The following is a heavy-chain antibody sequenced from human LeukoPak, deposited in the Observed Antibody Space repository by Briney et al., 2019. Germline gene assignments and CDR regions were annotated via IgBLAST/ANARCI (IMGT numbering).Heavy chain of an antibody. D-gene: IGHD6-19*01. Sequence: SETLSLTCTVSGGSISSYYWSWIRQPPGKGLEWIGYIYYSGSTNYSPSLKSRVTISVDTSKNQFSLKLSSVTAADTAVYYCARDFRIAVAGNEYYYYGMDVWGQGTTVTVSS. CDR2: IYYSGST. V-gene: IGHV4-59*12. CDR3: ARDFRIAVAGNEYYYYGMDV. J-gene: IGHJ6*02. CDR1: GGSISSYY.